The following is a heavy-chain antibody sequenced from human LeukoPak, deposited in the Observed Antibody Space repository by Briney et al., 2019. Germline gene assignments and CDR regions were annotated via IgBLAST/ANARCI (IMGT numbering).Heavy chain of an antibody. Sequence: SETLSLTCSVSIGSISSSKWWSWVRQSPVKGLEWIGEIYLYGTTNYNPSFTSRVTMSVDRSRNQFSLKLTFVTAADTAVYYCARQKWEQQGRDYYFNGLDVWGPGTTVIVSS. CDR1: IGSISSSKW. CDR2: IYLYGTT. J-gene: IGHJ6*02. V-gene: IGHV4-4*02. D-gene: IGHD1/OR15-1a*01. CDR3: ARQKWEQQGRDYYFNGLDV.